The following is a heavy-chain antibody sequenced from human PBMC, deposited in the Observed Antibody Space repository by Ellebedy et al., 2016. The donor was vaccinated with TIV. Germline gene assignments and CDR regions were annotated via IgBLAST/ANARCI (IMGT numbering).Heavy chain of an antibody. J-gene: IGHJ4*02. CDR2: INGDSTDI. CDR3: VTGGGGF. Sequence: PGGSLRLSCVVSGLSSNGPWMFWVRQAPGKGLEWVTNINGDSTDIYYVDSVRGRFIVSRDNAKNSIYLQMNSLRGEDTGVYYCVTGGGGFWGQGTLVTVSS. D-gene: IGHD3-10*01. CDR1: GLSSNGPW. V-gene: IGHV3-7*01.